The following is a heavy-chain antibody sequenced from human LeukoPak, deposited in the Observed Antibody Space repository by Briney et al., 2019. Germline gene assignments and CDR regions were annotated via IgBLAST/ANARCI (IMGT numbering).Heavy chain of an antibody. CDR2: INPNSGGT. CDR1: GYTFTGYY. CDR3: ARSRRVYCSGGSCQVSRGRFDY. Sequence: ASVKVSCKASGYTFTGYYMHWVRQAPGQGLEWMGWINPNSGGTNYAQKFQGRVTMTRDTSISTAYMELSRLRSDDTAVYYCARSRRVYCSGGSCQVSRGRFDYWGQGTLVTVSS. J-gene: IGHJ4*02. V-gene: IGHV1-2*02. D-gene: IGHD2-15*01.